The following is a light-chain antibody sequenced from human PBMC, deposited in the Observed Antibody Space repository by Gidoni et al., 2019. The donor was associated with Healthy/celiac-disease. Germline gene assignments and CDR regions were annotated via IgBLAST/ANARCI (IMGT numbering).Light chain of an antibody. J-gene: IGKJ4*01. CDR3: QQSYSTPPLT. CDR1: QSISSY. V-gene: IGKV1-39*01. Sequence: SSLSASVGDRVTITCRASQSISSYLNWYQQKPGKAPKLLIYAASSLQSGVPSRFSGSGSGTDFTLTISSLQPEDFATYYCQQSYSTPPLTFGGXTKVEIK. CDR2: AAS.